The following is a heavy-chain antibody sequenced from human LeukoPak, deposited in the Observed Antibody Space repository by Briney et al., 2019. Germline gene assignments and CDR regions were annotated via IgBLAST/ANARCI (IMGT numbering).Heavy chain of an antibody. Sequence: GGSLRLSCVASGFTLKNAWMSWVRQAPGKGLEWVGRIRSKTDGGTTDYAAPVKGRFTISRDDSKNTLYLQMNSLNTEDTAVYFCATGTEQQWLSLDYWGQGTLVTVSS. CDR2: IRSKTDGGTT. J-gene: IGHJ4*02. V-gene: IGHV3-15*01. D-gene: IGHD6-19*01. CDR1: GFTLKNAW. CDR3: ATGTEQQWLSLDY.